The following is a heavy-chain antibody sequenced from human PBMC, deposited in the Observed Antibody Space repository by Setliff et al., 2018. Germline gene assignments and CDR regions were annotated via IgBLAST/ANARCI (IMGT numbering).Heavy chain of an antibody. Sequence: GGSLRLSCVASGFTFSNYGMHWVRQAPGKGLEWVSAISGSGGSTYYADSVKGRFTTSRDNSKNTLYLQMNSLRAEDTAVYYCARDGGEYWGQGTLVTVSS. D-gene: IGHD3-16*01. CDR3: ARDGGEY. J-gene: IGHJ4*02. V-gene: IGHV3-23*01. CDR2: ISGSGGST. CDR1: GFTFSNYG.